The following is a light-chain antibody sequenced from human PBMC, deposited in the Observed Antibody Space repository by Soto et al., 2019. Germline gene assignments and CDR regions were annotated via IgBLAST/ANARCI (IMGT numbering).Light chain of an antibody. Sequence: QSALTQPPSASGSPGQSVTISCTGTSSDVGAYNYVSWYQQHPGKAPKLIIYEVTNRPSGVSHRFSGSKSGNTASLTISGLQAEDEADYYCSSYTSSSTLVFGTGTKVTVL. CDR2: EVT. V-gene: IGLV2-14*01. J-gene: IGLJ1*01. CDR3: SSYTSSSTLV. CDR1: SSDVGAYNY.